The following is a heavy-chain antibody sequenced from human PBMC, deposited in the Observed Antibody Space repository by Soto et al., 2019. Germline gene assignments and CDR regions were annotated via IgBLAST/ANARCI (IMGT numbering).Heavy chain of an antibody. V-gene: IGHV3-74*01. CDR3: ARDKRIQLWFGRLKPLDY. Sequence: GGSLRLSCAASGFTFSSYWMHWVRQAPGKGLVWVSRINSDGSSTSYADSVKGRFTISRDNAKNTLYLQMNSLRAEDTAVYYCARDKRIQLWFGRLKPLDYWGQGTLVTVSS. CDR1: GFTFSSYW. CDR2: INSDGSST. J-gene: IGHJ4*02. D-gene: IGHD5-18*01.